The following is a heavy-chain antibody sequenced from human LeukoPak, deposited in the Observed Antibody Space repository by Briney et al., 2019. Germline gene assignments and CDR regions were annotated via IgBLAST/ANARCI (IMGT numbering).Heavy chain of an antibody. J-gene: IGHJ3*02. V-gene: IGHV3-66*01. CDR1: GFTVSSNY. CDR3: ARDQWELGAFDI. Sequence: GGSLRLSCAASGFTVSSNYMSWVRQAPGKGLEWVSVIYSGGSTYYADSVKGRFTISRDNSKNTLYLRMNSLRAEDTAVYYCARDQWELGAFDIWGQGTMVTVSS. CDR2: IYSGGST. D-gene: IGHD1-26*01.